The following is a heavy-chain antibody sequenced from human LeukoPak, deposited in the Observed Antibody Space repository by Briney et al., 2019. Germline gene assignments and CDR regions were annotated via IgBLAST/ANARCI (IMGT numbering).Heavy chain of an antibody. CDR1: GFTFSDYY. CDR2: ISSSGSTI. J-gene: IGHJ6*02. V-gene: IGHV3-11*01. Sequence: NAGGSLRLSCAASGFTFSDYYMSWIRQAPGKGLEWVSYISSSGSTIYYADSVKGRLTISRDNAKNSLYLQMNSLRAEDTAVYYCARDLDCSGGSCYSYYGMDVWGQGTTVTVSS. CDR3: ARDLDCSGGSCYSYYGMDV. D-gene: IGHD2-15*01.